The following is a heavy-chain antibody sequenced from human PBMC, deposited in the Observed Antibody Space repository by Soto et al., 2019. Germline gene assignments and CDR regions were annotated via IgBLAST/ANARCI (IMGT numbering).Heavy chain of an antibody. CDR1: GGSISSYY. CDR3: ARLNGC. V-gene: IGHV4-59*01. CDR2: IYYSGST. D-gene: IGHD6-19*01. J-gene: IGHJ4*02. Sequence: QVQLQESGPGLVKPSETLSLTCTVSGGSISSYYWSWFRQPPGKGLEWIGYIYYSGSTNYNPSLKSRVTIAVDTSKNQFSLKLSSVTAADTAVYYCARLNGCWGQGTLVTVSS.